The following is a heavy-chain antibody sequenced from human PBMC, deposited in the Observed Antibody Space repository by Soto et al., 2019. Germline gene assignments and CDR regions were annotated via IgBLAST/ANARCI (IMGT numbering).Heavy chain of an antibody. CDR2: ISAYNGNT. CDR1: GYTFTSYG. CDR3: ARDRDIVLMVYAPKGRSWFGP. D-gene: IGHD2-8*01. Sequence: ASVKVSCKASGYTFTSYGISWVRQAPGQGLEWMGWISAYNGNTNYAQKLQGRVTMTTDTSTSTAYMELRSLRSDDTALYYCARDRDIVLMVYAPKGRSWFGPWGQGTLVTVSS. J-gene: IGHJ5*02. V-gene: IGHV1-18*04.